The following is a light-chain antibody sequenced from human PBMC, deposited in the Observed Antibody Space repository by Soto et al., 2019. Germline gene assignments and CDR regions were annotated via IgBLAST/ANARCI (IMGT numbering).Light chain of an antibody. CDR1: SAHSGYI. Sequence: QSVLTQSSSASASLGSSVKLTCTLSSAHSGYIVAWHQQQPGKAPRYLMEFEGSGTYNKGSEVPDRFSGSSSGADRYLTISNLQSEDEADYYCETWDSNTWVFGGGTQLTVL. V-gene: IGLV4-60*03. CDR2: FEGSGTY. J-gene: IGLJ3*02. CDR3: ETWDSNTWV.